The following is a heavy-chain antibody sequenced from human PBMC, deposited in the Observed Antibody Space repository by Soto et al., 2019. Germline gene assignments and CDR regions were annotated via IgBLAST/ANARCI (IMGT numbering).Heavy chain of an antibody. CDR2: IVVGSGNT. D-gene: IGHD5-12*01. CDR1: GFTFTSSA. Sequence: SVKVSCKASGFTFTSSAVQWVRQARGQRLEWIGWIVVGSGNTNYAQKFQERVTMTRDTSTSTAYMELSRLRSDDTAVYYCARDRGRGYSGYDYRALDYWGQGTLVTVSS. CDR3: ARDRGRGYSGYDYRALDY. J-gene: IGHJ4*02. V-gene: IGHV1-58*01.